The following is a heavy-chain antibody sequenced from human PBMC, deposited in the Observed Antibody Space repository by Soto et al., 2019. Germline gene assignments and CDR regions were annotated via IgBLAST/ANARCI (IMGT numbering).Heavy chain of an antibody. Sequence: GGSLRLSCAASGFTFSSYAMSWVRQAPGKGLEWVSAISGSGVSTYYADSVKGRFTISRDNSKNTLYLQMNSLRAEDTAVYYCAKDPGIAAAGTLVWFDYWGQGTLVTVSS. J-gene: IGHJ4*02. V-gene: IGHV3-23*01. CDR1: GFTFSSYA. CDR2: ISGSGVST. CDR3: AKDPGIAAAGTLVWFDY. D-gene: IGHD6-13*01.